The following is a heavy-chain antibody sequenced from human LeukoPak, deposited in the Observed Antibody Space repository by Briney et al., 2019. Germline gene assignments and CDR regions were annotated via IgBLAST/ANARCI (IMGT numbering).Heavy chain of an antibody. CDR2: ISYDGSNK. CDR1: GFTFSSYG. Sequence: GGSLRLSCAASGFTFSSYGMHWVRQAPGEGLEWVAVISYDGSNKYYADSVKGRFTISRDNSKNTLYLQMNSLRAEDTAVYYCAKDAVVVPAGYFDYWGQGTLVTVSS. V-gene: IGHV3-30*18. D-gene: IGHD2-2*01. J-gene: IGHJ4*02. CDR3: AKDAVVVPAGYFDY.